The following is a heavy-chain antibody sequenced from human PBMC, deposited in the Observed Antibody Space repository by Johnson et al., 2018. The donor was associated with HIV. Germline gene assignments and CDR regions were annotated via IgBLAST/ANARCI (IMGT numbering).Heavy chain of an antibody. CDR2: ISYDGSNK. CDR1: GFTFSSYA. D-gene: IGHD4-23*01. J-gene: IGHJ3*02. Sequence: QVQLVESGGGVVQPGRSLRLSCAASGFTFSSYAMHWVRQAPGKELEWVAVISYDGSNKYYADSVKGRFTISRDNSKNTLYLQMNSLRAEDTAVYYCAKVGATVITPRGEAFDIWGQGTMVTVSS. CDR3: AKVGATVITPRGEAFDI. V-gene: IGHV3-30-3*01.